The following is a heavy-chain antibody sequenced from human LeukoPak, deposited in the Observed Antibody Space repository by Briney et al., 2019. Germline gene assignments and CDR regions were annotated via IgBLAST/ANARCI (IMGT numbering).Heavy chain of an antibody. CDR3: ARDRGYGSGSYVSELYFDY. CDR2: IYYSGNT. V-gene: IGHV4-39*02. CDR1: GVSISSSNSY. D-gene: IGHD3-10*01. Sequence: SETLSLIYTVSGVSISSSNSYWGWIRQPPGKGLEWIGSIYYSGNTYYNASLKSQVSISIDTSKNQFSLRLTSVTAADTAVYYCARDRGYGSGSYVSELYFDYWGQGTLVTVSS. J-gene: IGHJ4*02.